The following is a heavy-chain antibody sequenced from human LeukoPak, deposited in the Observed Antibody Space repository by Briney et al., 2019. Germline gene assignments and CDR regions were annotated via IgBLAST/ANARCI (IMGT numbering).Heavy chain of an antibody. Sequence: GGSLRLSCAGSGFTFDDYAMHWVRQAPGKGLEWVSGITWNSGSIDYADSVKGRFTISRDSSKNTLFLQMNRLRPEDAAVYYCAKAPVTTCRGAFCYPFDYWGLGTLVTVSS. CDR1: GFTFDDYA. D-gene: IGHD2-15*01. CDR2: ITWNSGSI. CDR3: AKAPVTTCRGAFCYPFDY. V-gene: IGHV3-9*01. J-gene: IGHJ4*02.